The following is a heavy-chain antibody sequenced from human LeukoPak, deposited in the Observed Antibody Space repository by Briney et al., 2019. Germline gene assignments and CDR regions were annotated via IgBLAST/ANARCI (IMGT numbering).Heavy chain of an antibody. CDR3: AKDQSDFWSGYYYFDY. CDR1: GFTFSSYA. D-gene: IGHD3-3*01. Sequence: GGSLRLSCAASGFTFSSYAMSWVRQAPGKGLEWVSAISGSGGSTYYADSVKGRFTISRDNSMNTLYLQMNSLRAEDTAVYYCAKDQSDFWSGYYYFDYWGQGTLVTVSS. CDR2: ISGSGGST. J-gene: IGHJ4*02. V-gene: IGHV3-23*01.